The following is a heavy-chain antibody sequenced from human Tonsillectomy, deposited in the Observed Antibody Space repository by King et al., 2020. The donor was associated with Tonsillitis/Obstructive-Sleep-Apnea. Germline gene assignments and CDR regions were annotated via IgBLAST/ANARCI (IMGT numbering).Heavy chain of an antibody. CDR3: ARGFPIVVVPAAIRGGYFQH. D-gene: IGHD2-2*01. CDR2: INHSGST. Sequence: VQLQQWGAGLLKPSETLSLTCAVYGGSFSGYYWSWIHQPPGKGLEWIGEINHSGSTNYNPSLKSRVTISVDTSKNQFSLKLSSVTAADTAVYYCARGFPIVVVPAAIRGGYFQHWGQGTLVTVSS. V-gene: IGHV4-34*01. J-gene: IGHJ1*01. CDR1: GGSFSGYY.